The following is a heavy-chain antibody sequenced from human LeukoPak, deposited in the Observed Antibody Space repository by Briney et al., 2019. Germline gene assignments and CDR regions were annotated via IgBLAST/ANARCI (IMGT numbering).Heavy chain of an antibody. Sequence: ASVKVSCKASGYTFTGYYMHWVRQAPGQGLEWMGRINPNSGGTNYAQKFQGRVTMTRDTSISTAYMELSRLRSDDTAVYYCARRRSIQLWASFDYWGQGTLVTVSS. V-gene: IGHV1-2*06. J-gene: IGHJ4*02. CDR3: ARRRSIQLWASFDY. CDR2: INPNSGGT. CDR1: GYTFTGYY. D-gene: IGHD5-18*01.